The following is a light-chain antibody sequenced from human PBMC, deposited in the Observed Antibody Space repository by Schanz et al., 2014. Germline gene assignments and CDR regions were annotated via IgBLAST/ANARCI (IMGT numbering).Light chain of an antibody. CDR3: QQYSTYSGT. CDR2: AAS. CDR1: QDISNY. V-gene: IGKV1-39*01. J-gene: IGKJ1*01. Sequence: DIQMTQSPSSLSASVGDRVTITCQASQDISNYLNCYQQKPGKAPKLLIYAASTLQSGVPSRFSGSGSGTDFTLTISSLQPDDFATYYCQQYSTYSGTFGQGTKVEIK.